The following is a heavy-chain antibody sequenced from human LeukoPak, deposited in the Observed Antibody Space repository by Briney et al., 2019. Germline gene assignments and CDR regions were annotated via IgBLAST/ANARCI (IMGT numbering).Heavy chain of an antibody. D-gene: IGHD3-22*01. J-gene: IGHJ4*02. CDR2: IKRDGSVK. V-gene: IGHV3-7*01. Sequence: GGSLRLSCAASGFTFSSYWMNWVRQAPGKGLEWVANIKRDGSVKNYLDSVKGRFTISRDNAKNSLYLQMNSLRAEDTAVYYCARIDSSGYTFDSWGQGTLVTVSS. CDR3: ARIDSSGYTFDS. CDR1: GFTFSSYW.